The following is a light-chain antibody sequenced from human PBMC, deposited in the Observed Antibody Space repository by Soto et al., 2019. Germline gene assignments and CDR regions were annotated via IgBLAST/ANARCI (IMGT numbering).Light chain of an antibody. V-gene: IGKV3-20*01. Sequence: EIVLTQSPGSLSLSPGERATLSCRASQSVSNNYLAWYQQKPGQAPRLLIYGASNRATGIPDRFSGSGSGTDFTLTISGLEPEDFAVYYCQQYGRSPFTFGPGTKVDIK. CDR2: GAS. CDR1: QSVSNNY. J-gene: IGKJ3*01. CDR3: QQYGRSPFT.